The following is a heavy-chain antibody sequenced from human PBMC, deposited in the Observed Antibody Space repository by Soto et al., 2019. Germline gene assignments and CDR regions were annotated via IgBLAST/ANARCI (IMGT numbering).Heavy chain of an antibody. CDR3: ARDGGCSSTSCYPRYYYYGTDV. D-gene: IGHD2-2*01. J-gene: IGHJ6*02. V-gene: IGHV4-61*01. Sequence: SETLSLTCTVSGGSVSSGSYYWSWIRQPPGKGLEWIGYIYYSGSTNYNPSLKSRVTISVDTSKNQFSLKLSSVTAADTAVYYCARDGGCSSTSCYPRYYYYGTDVWGQGTTVTVSS. CDR2: IYYSGST. CDR1: GGSVSSGSYY.